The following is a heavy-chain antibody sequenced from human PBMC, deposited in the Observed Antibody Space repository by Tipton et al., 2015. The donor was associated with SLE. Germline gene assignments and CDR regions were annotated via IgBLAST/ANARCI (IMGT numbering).Heavy chain of an antibody. CDR1: GFAFRTFW. V-gene: IGHV3-49*04. D-gene: IGHD3-10*01. J-gene: IGHJ4*02. Sequence: SLRLSCAASGFAFRTFWMNWVRQAPGKGLEWVGFIRSKAYGGTTEYAASVKGRFTISRDDSKSIAYLQMNSLKTEDTAVYYCTRGGVLWFGELFPFDYWGQGTLVTVSS. CDR2: IRSKAYGGTT. CDR3: TRGGVLWFGELFPFDY.